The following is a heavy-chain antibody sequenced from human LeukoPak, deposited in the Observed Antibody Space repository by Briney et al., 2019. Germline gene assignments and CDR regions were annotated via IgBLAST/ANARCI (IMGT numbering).Heavy chain of an antibody. CDR1: GFTFSSYA. D-gene: IGHD2-2*02. J-gene: IGHJ4*02. CDR3: AKGNCRGTSCYSDY. Sequence: GRSLRLSCAASGFTFSSYAMHWVRQAPGEGLEWVAVISYDGSNKYYADSVKGRFTISRDNSKNTLYLQMNSLRAEDTAVYYCAKGNCRGTSCYSDYWGQGTLVTVSS. CDR2: ISYDGSNK. V-gene: IGHV3-30-3*01.